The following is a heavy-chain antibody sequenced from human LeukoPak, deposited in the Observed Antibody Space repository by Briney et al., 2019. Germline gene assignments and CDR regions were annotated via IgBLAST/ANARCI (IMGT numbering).Heavy chain of an antibody. D-gene: IGHD1-26*01. CDR1: GFTFSDYY. V-gene: IGHV3-11*01. CDR2: ISSSGSTI. J-gene: IGHJ6*02. CDR3: AGSGSYYNLVSYYYGMDV. Sequence: PGGSLRLSCAASGFTFSDYYMSWIRQAPGKGLEWVSYISSSGSTIYYADSVKGRFTISRDNAKNSLYLQMNSLRAEDTAVYYCAGSGSYYNLVSYYYGMDVWGQGTTVTVSS.